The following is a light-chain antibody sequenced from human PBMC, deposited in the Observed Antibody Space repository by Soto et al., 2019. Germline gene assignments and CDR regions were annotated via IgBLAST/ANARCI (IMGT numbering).Light chain of an antibody. CDR1: HNIRGY. CDR2: AAS. J-gene: IGKJ1*01. V-gene: IGKV1-39*01. CDR3: QQSYSTPWT. Sequence: FEKSQTTSSLSPSVGDRVTITSRASHNIRGYLNWYQQKPGKAPKLLIYAASSLQSGIPSRFSGSGSETDFTLTISSLQHEDFATYYCQQSYSTPWTFGQGTKVDI.